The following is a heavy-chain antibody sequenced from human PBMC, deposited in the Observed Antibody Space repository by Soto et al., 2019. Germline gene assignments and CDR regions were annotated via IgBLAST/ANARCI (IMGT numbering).Heavy chain of an antibody. CDR3: ARDNRGYDLVYFDY. J-gene: IGHJ4*02. CDR2: IKQDGSEK. CDR1: GFTFSSYW. V-gene: IGHV3-7*01. Sequence: GGSLRLSCAASGFTFSSYWMSWVRQAPGKGLEWVANIKQDGSEKYYVDSVKGRFTISRDNAKNSLYLQMNSLRAEDTAVYYCARDNRGYDLVYFDYWGQGTLVTVSS. D-gene: IGHD5-12*01.